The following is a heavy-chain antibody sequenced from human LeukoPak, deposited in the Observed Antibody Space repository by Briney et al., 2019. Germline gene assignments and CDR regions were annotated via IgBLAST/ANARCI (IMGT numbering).Heavy chain of an antibody. Sequence: ASVKVPCKASGYTFTSNGISWVRQAPGQGLEWMGWISAYSGNTNYAQKLQGRVTMTTDTSTSTAYMELRSLRSDDTAVYYCARVPYDFWSGLYNWFDPWGQGTLVTVSS. CDR1: GYTFTSNG. J-gene: IGHJ5*02. CDR3: ARVPYDFWSGLYNWFDP. CDR2: ISAYSGNT. D-gene: IGHD3-3*01. V-gene: IGHV1-18*01.